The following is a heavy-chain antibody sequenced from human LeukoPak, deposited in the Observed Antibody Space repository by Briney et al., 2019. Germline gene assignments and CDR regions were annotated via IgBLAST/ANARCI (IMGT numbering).Heavy chain of an antibody. D-gene: IGHD6-25*01. CDR1: GYTFTSYG. CDR2: INPRGGST. J-gene: IGHJ4*02. CDR3: ARVGVTAATADY. V-gene: IGHV1-46*01. Sequence: ASVKVSCKASGYTFTSYGISWVRQAPGQGPEWMGIINPRGGSTDYSQKFQDRVTMSSDTSTSTVYMELSSLRSEDTAVYFCARVGVTAATADYWGQGTLVTVS.